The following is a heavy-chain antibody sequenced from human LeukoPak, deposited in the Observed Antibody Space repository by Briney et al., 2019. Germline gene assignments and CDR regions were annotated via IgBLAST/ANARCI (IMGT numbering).Heavy chain of an antibody. CDR2: VNRDGSET. CDR3: AYYDSSGYYYGRLRY. V-gene: IGHV3-7*03. D-gene: IGHD3-22*01. CDR1: GFALSSHW. J-gene: IGHJ4*02. Sequence: GGSLRLSCAASGFALSSHWMTWVRQVPGRGLEWVANVNRDGSETYYLDSVKGRFTISKDNAKNSLYLQMNSLRADDTGLYFCAYYDSSGYYYGRLRYWGQGTPVTVSS.